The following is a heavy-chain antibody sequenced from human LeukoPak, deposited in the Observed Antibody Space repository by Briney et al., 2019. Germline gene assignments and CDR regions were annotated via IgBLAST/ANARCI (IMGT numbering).Heavy chain of an antibody. D-gene: IGHD6-25*01. Sequence: PGGSLRLSCAASGFIFNGYGMHWVRQAPGKGLKWVAVISYDGDNKYYADSVKGRFTFSRDNSKNTLYLQMNSLRAEDTAVYYCARDRQRYYYGIDVWGQGTTVTVSS. J-gene: IGHJ6*02. V-gene: IGHV3-30*03. CDR3: ARDRQRYYYGIDV. CDR2: ISYDGDNK. CDR1: GFIFNGYG.